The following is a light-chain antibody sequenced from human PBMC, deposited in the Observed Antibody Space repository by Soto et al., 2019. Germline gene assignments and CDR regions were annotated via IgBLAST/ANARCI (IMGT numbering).Light chain of an antibody. Sequence: QSSLTQPASVSGSPGQSITISCTGTSSDVGAYNSVSWYQQHPGKAPKFMIYEVSNRPSGVSNRFSGSKSGNTASLTISGLQAEDEADYYCTSYTSSSTGVFGGGTKLTVL. CDR3: TSYTSSSTGV. CDR2: EVS. CDR1: SSDVGAYNS. J-gene: IGLJ3*02. V-gene: IGLV2-14*01.